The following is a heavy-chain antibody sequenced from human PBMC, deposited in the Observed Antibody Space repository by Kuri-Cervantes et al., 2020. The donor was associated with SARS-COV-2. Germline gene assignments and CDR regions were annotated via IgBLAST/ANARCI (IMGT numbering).Heavy chain of an antibody. V-gene: IGHV3-11*04. CDR2: ISSSGSTI. Sequence: GGSLRLSCAASGFTFSDYYMSWIRQAPGKGLEWVSYISSSGSTIYYADSVKGRFTISRDNAKNSLYLQMNSLRAEDTAVYYCATLGYCSSTSYYKPFDYWGQGTLVTVSS. D-gene: IGHD2-2*02. J-gene: IGHJ4*02. CDR1: GFTFSDYY. CDR3: ATLGYCSSTSYYKPFDY.